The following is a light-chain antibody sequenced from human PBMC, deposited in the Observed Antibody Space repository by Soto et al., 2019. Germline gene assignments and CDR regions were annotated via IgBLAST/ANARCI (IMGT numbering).Light chain of an antibody. CDR2: DVS. Sequence: AIPLTQSPSSLSASVGDRVTITWRASQGISSTLAWYQQKPGKAPKVLIYDVSSLESGVPSRFSGSGSGAEFTLTISSLQPEDFATYYCQQFNSFPLTFGPGTTVDIK. J-gene: IGKJ3*01. V-gene: IGKV1-13*02. CDR3: QQFNSFPLT. CDR1: QGISST.